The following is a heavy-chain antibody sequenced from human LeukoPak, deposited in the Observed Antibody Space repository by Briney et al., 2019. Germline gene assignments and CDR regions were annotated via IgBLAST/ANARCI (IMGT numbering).Heavy chain of an antibody. J-gene: IGHJ3*02. D-gene: IGHD3-22*01. CDR3: AKQFVVVHDAFDI. CDR2: IYTSGST. Sequence: PSETLSLTCTVSGGSISSGNYYWNWIRQPARKGLEWIGRIYTSGSTNYNPSLKSRVTISVDTSKSQFSLKLSSVTAADTAVYYCAKQFVVVHDAFDIWGQGTMVTVSS. V-gene: IGHV4-61*02. CDR1: GGSISSGNYY.